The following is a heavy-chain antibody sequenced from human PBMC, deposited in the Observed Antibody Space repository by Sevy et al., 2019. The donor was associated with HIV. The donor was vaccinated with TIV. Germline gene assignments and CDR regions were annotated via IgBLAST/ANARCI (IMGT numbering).Heavy chain of an antibody. CDR2: IKSITDGGAA. J-gene: IGHJ4*02. CDR3: STDDLIAY. Sequence: GGSLRLSCTASGFDFPNAWMNWVRQVPGKGLEWVGHIKSITDGGAADYAAPVKGRFTISRHESKNTLYLQMNSLKVEDAGVYFCSTDDLIAYWGRGTLVTVSS. V-gene: IGHV3-15*07. CDR1: GFDFPNAW.